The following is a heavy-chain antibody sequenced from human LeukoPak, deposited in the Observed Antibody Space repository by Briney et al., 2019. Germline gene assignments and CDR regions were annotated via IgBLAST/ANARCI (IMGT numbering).Heavy chain of an antibody. CDR1: GFTFSGYG. D-gene: IGHD1-26*01. Sequence: GGSLRLSCAASGFTFSGYGMHWVRQAPGKGLEWVAVIPYDGSNKYYADSVKGRFTISRDNSKNTLYLQMNSLRAEDTAVYYCAREWTVGAFDAFDIWGQGTMVTVSS. CDR3: AREWTVGAFDAFDI. V-gene: IGHV3-30*03. CDR2: IPYDGSNK. J-gene: IGHJ3*02.